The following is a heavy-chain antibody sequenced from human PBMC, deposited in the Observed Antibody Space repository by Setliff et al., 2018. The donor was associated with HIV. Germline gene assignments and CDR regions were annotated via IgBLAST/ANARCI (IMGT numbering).Heavy chain of an antibody. D-gene: IGHD6-6*01. Sequence: LSLTCTVSGGSISSGSYYWSWIRQPAGKGLEWIGRIYTSGSTNYSPSLKSRVTISVDTSKNQFSLKLSSVTAADTAVYYCARDRELARHYYYGMDVWGQGTTVTVS. CDR2: IYTSGST. J-gene: IGHJ6*02. CDR3: ARDRELARHYYYGMDV. V-gene: IGHV4-61*02. CDR1: GGSISSGSYY.